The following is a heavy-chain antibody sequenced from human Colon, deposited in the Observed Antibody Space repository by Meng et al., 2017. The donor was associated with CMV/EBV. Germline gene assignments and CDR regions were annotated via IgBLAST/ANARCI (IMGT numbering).Heavy chain of an antibody. D-gene: IGHD3-16*01. V-gene: IGHV5-51*01. CDR2: IFPDDSDT. CDR1: GYSFTDYW. Sequence: GESLKISCEASGYSFTDYWFGWVRQKPGKGLEWMGSIFPDDSDTRYSPAFQGQVTISADKSINTTYLQRSSLKASDSALYYCARRLRKDFWGTRHAFDIWGQGTRVTVSS. J-gene: IGHJ3*02. CDR3: ARRLRKDFWGTRHAFDI.